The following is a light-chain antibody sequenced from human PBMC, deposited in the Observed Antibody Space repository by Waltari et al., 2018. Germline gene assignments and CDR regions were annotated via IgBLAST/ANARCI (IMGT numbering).Light chain of an antibody. CDR1: SSDIGNNY. CDR3: VTWDGSLSAL. CDR2: DNN. V-gene: IGLV1-51*01. Sequence: QSVLTQPPSVSAAPGQKFTISFSGSSSDIGNNYVSWYQQLPGTAPKLLIYDNNKRPSGIPDRFSGSQSGTSATLGITGLQTGDEADYYCVTWDGSLSALFGGGTKLTVL. J-gene: IGLJ3*02.